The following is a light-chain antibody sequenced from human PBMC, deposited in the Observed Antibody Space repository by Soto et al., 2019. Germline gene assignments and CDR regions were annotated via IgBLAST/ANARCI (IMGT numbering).Light chain of an antibody. Sequence: EIILTRSPATLYVSPGERATLSCRASQSVSSSYLAWYQQKPGQAPRLLSYGASSRATGIPDRFSGSGSGTDFTLTISRLEPEDFAVYYCQQYGSSLWTFGQGTKVDI. J-gene: IGKJ1*01. CDR1: QSVSSSY. CDR3: QQYGSSLWT. CDR2: GAS. V-gene: IGKV3-20*01.